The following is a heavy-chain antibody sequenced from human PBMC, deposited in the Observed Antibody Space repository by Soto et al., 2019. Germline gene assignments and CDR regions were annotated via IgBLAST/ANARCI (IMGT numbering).Heavy chain of an antibody. D-gene: IGHD1-26*01. J-gene: IGHJ3*02. V-gene: IGHV4-59*01. CDR1: GGSISSYY. Sequence: QMQLQESGPGLVKPSETLSLTCTVSGGSISSYYWSWIRQPPGKGLEWIGNIHNSGSTNYKPSLKSRVTISVDTSKNQFSLKLSSVTAADTAVYYCARETDSGSYYTFDIWGQGTMVTVSS. CDR3: ARETDSGSYYTFDI. CDR2: IHNSGST.